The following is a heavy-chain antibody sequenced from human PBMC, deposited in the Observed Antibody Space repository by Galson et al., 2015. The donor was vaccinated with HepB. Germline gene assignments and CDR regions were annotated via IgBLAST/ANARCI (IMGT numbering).Heavy chain of an antibody. Sequence: SLRLSCAASGFTFSSYAMSWVRQAPGKGLEWVSAISGSGGSTYYADSVKGRFTISRDNSKNTLYLQMNSLRAEDTAVYYCACGGRYCSSTSCYGFKRPDQASFDYWGQGTLVTVSS. CDR3: ACGGRYCSSTSCYGFKRPDQASFDY. J-gene: IGHJ4*02. CDR1: GFTFSSYA. CDR2: ISGSGGST. V-gene: IGHV3-23*01. D-gene: IGHD2-2*01.